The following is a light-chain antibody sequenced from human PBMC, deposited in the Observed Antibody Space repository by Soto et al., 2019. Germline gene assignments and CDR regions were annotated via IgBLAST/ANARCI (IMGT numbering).Light chain of an antibody. Sequence: DIPMTQSPSSLSASVGDRVTVTCRASQGIDTYLAWYQQKPGQVPKLLIYAASTLQSGVPSRFSGSGSGTDFTITISSLQPEDVATYFCQKYTRAPFTFGPGTKVDIK. V-gene: IGKV1-27*01. CDR1: QGIDTY. J-gene: IGKJ3*01. CDR2: AAS. CDR3: QKYTRAPFT.